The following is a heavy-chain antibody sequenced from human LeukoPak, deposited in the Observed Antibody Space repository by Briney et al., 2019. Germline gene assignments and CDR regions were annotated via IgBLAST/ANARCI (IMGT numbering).Heavy chain of an antibody. V-gene: IGHV1-69*05. CDR3: ARVVTIYYYYYMDV. CDR1: GGTFSSYA. CDR2: IIPIFGTA. J-gene: IGHJ6*03. D-gene: IGHD3-3*01. Sequence: ASVKVSCKASGGTFSSYAISWVRQAPGQGLEWMGGIIPIFGTANYAQKFQGRVTITTDESTSTAYMELSSLRSEDTAVYYCARVVTIYYYYYMDVWGKGTTVTVSS.